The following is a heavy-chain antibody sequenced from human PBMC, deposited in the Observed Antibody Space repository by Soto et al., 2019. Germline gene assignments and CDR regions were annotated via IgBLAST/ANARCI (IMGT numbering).Heavy chain of an antibody. V-gene: IGHV3-11*06. Sequence: GGSLRLSCAASGFTFSDYYMSWIRQAPGKGLEWVSYISSSSSYTNYADSVKGRFTISRDNAKNSLYLQMNSLRAEDTAVYYCARRAWYGSGSYPDYWGQGTLVTVSS. CDR3: ARRAWYGSGSYPDY. J-gene: IGHJ4*02. D-gene: IGHD3-10*01. CDR1: GFTFSDYY. CDR2: ISSSSSYT.